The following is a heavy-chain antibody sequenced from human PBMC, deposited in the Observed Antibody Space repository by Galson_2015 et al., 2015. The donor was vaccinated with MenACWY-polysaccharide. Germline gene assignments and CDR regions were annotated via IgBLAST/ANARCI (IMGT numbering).Heavy chain of an antibody. Sequence: SLRLSCAASGFTFSGHWMSWVRQAPGKGLEWVANINKDGREKNYVDPVKGRFTISRDNAKNSLYLQMNSLRAEDTAVYYCTRRLVRGVIIRDFDSWGQGTLVTVSS. CDR3: TRRLVRGVIIRDFDS. J-gene: IGHJ4*02. D-gene: IGHD3-10*01. V-gene: IGHV3-7*01. CDR1: GFTFSGHW. CDR2: INKDGREK.